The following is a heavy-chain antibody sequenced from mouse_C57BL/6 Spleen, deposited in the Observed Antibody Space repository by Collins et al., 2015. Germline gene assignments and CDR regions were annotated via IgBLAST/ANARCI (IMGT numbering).Heavy chain of an antibody. CDR1: GYTFTSYW. J-gene: IGHJ2*01. D-gene: IGHD2-10*01. CDR2: IYPSDSYT. V-gene: IGHV1-69*02. CDR3: SAYYGKGGGFDY. Sequence: QVQLQQPGAELVRPGASVKLSCKASGYTFTSYWINWVKQRPGQGLEWIGNIYPSDSYTNYNQKFKDKATLTVDKSSSTAYMQLSSPTSEDSAVYYCSAYYGKGGGFDYWGQGTTLTVSS.